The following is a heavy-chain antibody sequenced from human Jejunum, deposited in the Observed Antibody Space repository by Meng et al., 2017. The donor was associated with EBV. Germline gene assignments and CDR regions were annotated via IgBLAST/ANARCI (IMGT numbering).Heavy chain of an antibody. D-gene: IGHD1-26*01. CDR2: IYHSGST. CDR1: GVSVRRSKW. J-gene: IGHJ4*02. V-gene: IGHV4-4*03. CDR3: ARGWEYSWKD. Sequence: QVRREKWCPGLTNPPESVSLPCSVSGVSVRRSKWWSWVRQPPGKGLESIAEIYHSGSTNYNPSLKSRVTISVDKSKNQFSLKLSSVTAADTAVYYCARGWEYSWKDWGQGTLVTVFS.